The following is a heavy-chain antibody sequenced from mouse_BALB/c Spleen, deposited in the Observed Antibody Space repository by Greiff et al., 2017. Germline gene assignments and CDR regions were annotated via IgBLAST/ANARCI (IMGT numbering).Heavy chain of an antibody. CDR2: IWAGGST. J-gene: IGHJ1*01. V-gene: IGHV2-9*02. CDR3: ARDYDGYPYWYFDV. D-gene: IGHD2-3*01. CDR1: GFSLTSYG. Sequence: VQVVESGPGLVAPSQSLSITCTVSGFSLTSYGVHWVRQPPGKGLEWLGVIWAGGSTNYNSALMSRLSISKDNSKSQVFLKMNSLQTDDTAMYYCARDYDGYPYWYFDVWGAGTTVTVSS.